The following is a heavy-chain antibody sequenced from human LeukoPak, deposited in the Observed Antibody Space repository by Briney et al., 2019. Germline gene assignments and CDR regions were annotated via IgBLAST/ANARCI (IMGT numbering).Heavy chain of an antibody. CDR3: ARVDYGYYDSSGYYLLGPFDY. J-gene: IGHJ4*02. D-gene: IGHD3-22*01. CDR1: GYTFTSYG. V-gene: IGHV1-2*02. CDR2: INPNSGGT. Sequence: ASVKVSCKASGYTFTSYGISWVRQAPGQGLEWMGWINPNSGGTNYAQKFQGRVTMTRDTSISTAYMELSRLRPDDTAVYYCARVDYGYYDSSGYYLLGPFDYWGQGTLVTVSS.